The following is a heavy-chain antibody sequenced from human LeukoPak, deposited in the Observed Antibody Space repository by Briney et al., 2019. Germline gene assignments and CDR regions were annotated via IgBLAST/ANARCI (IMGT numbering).Heavy chain of an antibody. Sequence: GESLKISCKGSGYSFTTYWIAWVRQMPGKGLEWMGMIYPGDSETKYSPSFQGQVTISADKSISTAYLQWSSLKASDTAMYYCARRITSNWFDTWGQGTLVTVSS. V-gene: IGHV5-51*01. CDR2: IYPGDSET. J-gene: IGHJ5*02. CDR3: ARRITSNWFDT. CDR1: GYSFTTYW.